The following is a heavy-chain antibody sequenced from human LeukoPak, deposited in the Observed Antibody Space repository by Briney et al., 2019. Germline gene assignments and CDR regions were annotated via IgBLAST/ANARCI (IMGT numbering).Heavy chain of an antibody. V-gene: IGHV4-61*02. CDR3: ARDQALGYGWPTVLAIDI. D-gene: IGHD6-19*01. J-gene: IGHJ3*02. CDR2: VYTSGST. CDR1: GGSFSGSYY. Sequence: SETLSLTCAVYGGSFSGSYYWSWIRQPAGKGLEWIGRVYTSGSTNYNLSLKSRVTISIDTSKNQFSLNLSSVTAADTAVYYCARDQALGYGWPTVLAIDIWGQGTMVTVSS.